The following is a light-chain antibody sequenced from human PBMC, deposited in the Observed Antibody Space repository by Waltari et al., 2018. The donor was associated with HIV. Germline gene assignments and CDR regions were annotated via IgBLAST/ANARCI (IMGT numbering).Light chain of an antibody. J-gene: IGKJ2*01. Sequence: DIQMTQSPSTLSASVGDRVTITCRASQSISSWLAWYHQKPGPAPNLLIYKASTLESGVPSRFSGSGSGTEFTLTCSSLQPDDFATYDCQRYKTYPYTLGQGTKLE. V-gene: IGKV1-5*03. CDR2: KAS. CDR1: QSISSW. CDR3: QRYKTYPYT.